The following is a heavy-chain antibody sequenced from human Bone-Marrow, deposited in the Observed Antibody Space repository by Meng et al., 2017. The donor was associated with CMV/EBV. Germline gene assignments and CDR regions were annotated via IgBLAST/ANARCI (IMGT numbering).Heavy chain of an antibody. Sequence: SVKVSCKASGGTFSSYTISWVRQAPGQGLEWMGRIIPILGIANYAQKFQGRVTITADKSTSTAYMELSSLRSEDTAVYYCARDIQVGLPRENNWFDPWGQGTLVTGYS. CDR2: IIPILGIA. D-gene: IGHD2-21*01. V-gene: IGHV1-69*04. CDR1: GGTFSSYT. J-gene: IGHJ5*02. CDR3: ARDIQVGLPRENNWFDP.